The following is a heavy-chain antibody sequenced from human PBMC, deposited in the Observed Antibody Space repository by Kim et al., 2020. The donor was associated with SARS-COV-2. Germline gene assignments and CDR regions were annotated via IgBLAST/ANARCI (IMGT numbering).Heavy chain of an antibody. D-gene: IGHD3-16*01. CDR3: AREVQGDFYY. Sequence: GGSLRLSCAASGFTFSSYEMNWVRQAPGKGLEWVSYISSSGSTIYYADSVKGRFTISRDNAKNSLYLQMNSLRAEDTAVYYCAREVQGDFYYWGQGTLVTVSS. CDR1: GFTFSSYE. J-gene: IGHJ4*02. V-gene: IGHV3-48*03. CDR2: ISSSGSTI.